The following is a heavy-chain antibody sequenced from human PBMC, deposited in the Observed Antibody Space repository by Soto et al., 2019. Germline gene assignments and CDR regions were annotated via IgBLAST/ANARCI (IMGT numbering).Heavy chain of an antibody. V-gene: IGHV1-3*01. CDR1: GYTFTSYA. J-gene: IGHJ4*01. CDR3: ARVTLYSGSYSLPFDY. CDR2: INAGNGNT. D-gene: IGHD1-26*01. Sequence: QVQLVQSGAEVKKPGASVKVSCKASGYTFTSYAMHWVRQAPGQRLEWMGWINAGNGNTKYSQKFQGRVTTTRDTSASTAYMELSSLRSEDTAVYYCARVTLYSGSYSLPFDYWGHGTLVTVSS.